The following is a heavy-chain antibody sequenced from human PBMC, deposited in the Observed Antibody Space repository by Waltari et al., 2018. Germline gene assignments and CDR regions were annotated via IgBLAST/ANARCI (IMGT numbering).Heavy chain of an antibody. V-gene: IGHV4-39*07. CDR2: INYSGGT. D-gene: IGHD3-10*01. CDR3: AGLGYGSGSYYALDY. Sequence: QLQLQESGPGLVKPSETLSLTCTVSGGSISSSSYYWGWIRQPPGKGLEWIGSINYSGGTYYNPSRKRRVTISVDTSKNQFSLKLSSVTAADTTVYYCAGLGYGSGSYYALDYWGQGTLVTVSS. J-gene: IGHJ4*02. CDR1: GGSISSSSYY.